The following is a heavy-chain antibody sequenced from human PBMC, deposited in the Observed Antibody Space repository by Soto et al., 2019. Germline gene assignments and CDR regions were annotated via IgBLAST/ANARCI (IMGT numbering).Heavy chain of an antibody. CDR3: ARLKVVVVAATAFDI. V-gene: IGHV4-34*01. J-gene: IGHJ3*02. CDR1: GGSFSGYY. D-gene: IGHD2-15*01. Sequence: SETLSLTCAVYGGSFSGYYWSWIRQPPWKGLEWIGEINHGGSTNYNPSLKSRVTISVDTSKNQFSLKLSSVTAAYTAVYYCARLKVVVVAATAFDIWGQGTMVTVSS. CDR2: INHGGST.